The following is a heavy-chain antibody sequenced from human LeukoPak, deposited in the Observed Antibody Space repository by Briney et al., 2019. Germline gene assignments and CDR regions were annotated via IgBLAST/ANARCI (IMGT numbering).Heavy chain of an antibody. J-gene: IGHJ4*02. V-gene: IGHV3-30*19. Sequence: GGSLRLSCAASGFTFSSYGMHWVRQAPGKGLEWVAVISYDGSNKYYADSVKGRFTISRDNSKNTLYLQMNSLRAEDTAVYYCARPGIVGATSEYYFDYWGQGTLVTVSS. CDR1: GFTFSSYG. CDR2: ISYDGSNK. D-gene: IGHD1-26*01. CDR3: ARPGIVGATSEYYFDY.